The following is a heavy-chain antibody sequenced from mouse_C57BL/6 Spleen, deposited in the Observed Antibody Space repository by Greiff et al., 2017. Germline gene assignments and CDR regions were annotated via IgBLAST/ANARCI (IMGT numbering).Heavy chain of an antibody. V-gene: IGHV1-59*01. CDR3: ARSSWDY. Sequence: QVQLQQPGAELVRPGTSVKLSCKASGYTFTSYWMHWVKQRPGQGLEWIGVIDPSDSYTNYNQKFKGKATLTVDTSSSTAYMQLSSLTSEDSAVYYCARSSWDYWGQGTTLTVSA. CDR1: GYTFTSYW. J-gene: IGHJ2*01. CDR2: IDPSDSYT.